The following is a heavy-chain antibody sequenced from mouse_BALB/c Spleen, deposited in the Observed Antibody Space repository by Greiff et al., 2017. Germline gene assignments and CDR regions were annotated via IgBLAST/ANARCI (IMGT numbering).Heavy chain of an antibody. V-gene: IGHV3-2*02. D-gene: IGHD2-14*01. CDR3: ARSYYRYPYAMDY. J-gene: IGHJ4*01. CDR2: ISYSGST. CDR1: GYSITSDYA. Sequence: EVKLQESGPGLVKPSQSLSLTCTVTGYSITSDYAWNWIRQFPGNKLEWMGYISYSGSTSYNPSLKSRISITRDTSKNQFFLQLNSVTTEDTATYYCARSYYRYPYAMDYWGQGTSVTVSS.